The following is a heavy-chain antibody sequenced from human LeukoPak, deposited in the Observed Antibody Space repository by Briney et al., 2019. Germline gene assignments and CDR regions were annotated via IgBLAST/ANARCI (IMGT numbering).Heavy chain of an antibody. CDR2: IYYSGST. CDR3: ARGGDYGDLSYFDY. V-gene: IGHV4-39*07. Sequence: SETLSLTCTVSGGSISSSSYYWGWIRQPPGKGLEWIGSIYYSGSTYYNPSLKSRVTISVDTSKNQFSLKLSSVTAADTAVYYCARGGDYGDLSYFDYWGQGTLVTVSS. D-gene: IGHD4-17*01. J-gene: IGHJ4*02. CDR1: GGSISSSSYY.